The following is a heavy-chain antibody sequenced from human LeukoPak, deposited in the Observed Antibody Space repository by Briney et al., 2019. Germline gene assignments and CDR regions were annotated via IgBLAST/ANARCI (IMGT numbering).Heavy chain of an antibody. D-gene: IGHD1-26*01. Sequence: SGGSLRLSCTASGFNFGDYVMSWVRQGPGKGLEWIGLIRSKANGGTSEYAASVKGRFTISRDDFKSIAYLQMDSLKTEDTAVYYCARDLRVEAGATGGEAIDYWGQGTLLTASS. J-gene: IGHJ4*02. CDR1: GFNFGDYV. CDR3: ARDLRVEAGATGGEAIDY. CDR2: IRSKANGGTS. V-gene: IGHV3-49*04.